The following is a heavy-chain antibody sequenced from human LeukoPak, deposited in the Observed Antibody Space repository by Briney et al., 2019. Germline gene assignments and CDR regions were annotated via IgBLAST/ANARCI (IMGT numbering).Heavy chain of an antibody. CDR2: IEKDGSEI. D-gene: IGHD6-19*01. V-gene: IGHV3-7*01. CDR1: GFTVSTNQ. CDR3: AAGAGWLIDW. J-gene: IGHJ4*02. Sequence: GGSLRLSCAASGFTVSTNQMNWVRQAPGKGMEWVAIIEKDGSEILYVDSVKGRFTISRDNAKNSLYLQMNSLRAEDTAVYYCAAGAGWLIDWWGQGTLVTVSS.